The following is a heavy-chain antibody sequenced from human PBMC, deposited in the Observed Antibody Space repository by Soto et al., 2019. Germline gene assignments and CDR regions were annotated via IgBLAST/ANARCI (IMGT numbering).Heavy chain of an antibody. Sequence: SETLSLTCSFPGDSSSNYFWSWIRQPPGKGLEWMGYIYYSASTNYKPSLNYNPSLKSRVTIPLDTSQNQFSLKLTSMTAADTAVYYCATGRVYYGSEYSGQGTLVTVSS. CDR1: GDSSSNYF. CDR2: IYYSAST. J-gene: IGHJ4*02. D-gene: IGHD3-10*01. V-gene: IGHV4-59*01. CDR3: ATGRVYYGSEY.